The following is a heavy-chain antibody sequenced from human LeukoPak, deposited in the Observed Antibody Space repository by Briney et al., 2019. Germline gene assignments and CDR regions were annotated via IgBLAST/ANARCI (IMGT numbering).Heavy chain of an antibody. Sequence: SETLSLTCTVSGGSISSYYWSWIRQPPGKGLEWIGYIYYSGSTNYNPSLKSRVTISVDTSKNQFSLKLSSVTAADAAVYYCARLAKGSYNHFDYWGQGTLVTVSS. CDR1: GGSISSYY. CDR3: ARLAKGSYNHFDY. D-gene: IGHD1-1*01. V-gene: IGHV4-59*08. CDR2: IYYSGST. J-gene: IGHJ4*02.